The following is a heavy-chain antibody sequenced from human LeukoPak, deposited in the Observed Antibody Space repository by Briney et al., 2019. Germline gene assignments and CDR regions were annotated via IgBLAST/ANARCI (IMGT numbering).Heavy chain of an antibody. Sequence: SETLSLTCTVSGGSISRYYWSWIRRPPGKGLEWIGYIDDSGNTNYNPSLKSQVTISVDKSKNQFSLKLSFVTAADTAMYYCARVKKGYSYGTAFDYWGQGTLVTVSS. D-gene: IGHD5-18*01. J-gene: IGHJ4*02. V-gene: IGHV4-59*01. CDR3: ARVKKGYSYGTAFDY. CDR2: IDDSGNT. CDR1: GGSISRYY.